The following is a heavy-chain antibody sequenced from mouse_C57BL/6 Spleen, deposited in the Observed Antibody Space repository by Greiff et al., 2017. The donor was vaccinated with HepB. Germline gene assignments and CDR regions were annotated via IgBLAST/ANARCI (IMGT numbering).Heavy chain of an antibody. D-gene: IGHD1-1*01. V-gene: IGHV14-4*01. Sequence: EVQLQQSGAELVRPGASVKLSCTASGFNIKDDYMHWVKQRPEQGLEWIGWIDPENGDTEYASKFQGKATITADTSSITAYLQLSSLTSEDTAVYYCTQSGSSYAMDYWGQGTSVTVSS. J-gene: IGHJ4*01. CDR1: GFNIKDDY. CDR2: IDPENGDT. CDR3: TQSGSSYAMDY.